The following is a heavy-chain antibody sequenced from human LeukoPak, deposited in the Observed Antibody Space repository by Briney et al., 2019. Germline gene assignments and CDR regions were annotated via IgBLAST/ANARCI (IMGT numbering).Heavy chain of an antibody. V-gene: IGHV4-59*01. D-gene: IGHD2-15*01. CDR1: GDSINYYY. CDR2: VYYNGSA. J-gene: IGHJ4*02. CDR3: ARKGGHFDY. Sequence: SETLSLTCTVSGDSINYYYWSWIRQSPGKGLEWIGYVYYNGSAKYNPSLNSRVTISVDMSKNQFSLKVSSVTAADTAIYYCARKGGHFDYWAREPWSPCPQ.